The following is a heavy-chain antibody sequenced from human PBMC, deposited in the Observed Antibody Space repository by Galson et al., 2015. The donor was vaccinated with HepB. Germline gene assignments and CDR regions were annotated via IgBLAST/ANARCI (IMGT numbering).Heavy chain of an antibody. V-gene: IGHV3-30*03. D-gene: IGHD2-21*01. CDR2: LSFDGSDK. J-gene: IGHJ4*02. CDR1: GFTLRTYG. CDR3: ASRVVIRATLDY. Sequence: SLRLSRAASGFTLRTYGMHRVRQAPGKRLEWVAGLSFDGSDKNYADSVKGRFTSSKDNSKNTLFLQTNSLRPDYMAVYYCASRVVIRATLDYWGQGTLVTVSS.